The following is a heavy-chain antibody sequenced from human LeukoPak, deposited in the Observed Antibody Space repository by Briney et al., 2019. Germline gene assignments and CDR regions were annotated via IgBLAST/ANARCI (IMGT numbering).Heavy chain of an antibody. Sequence: LGASVKVSCKASGYTFTSYGISWVRQAPGQGREGMGWISAYNGNTNYAQKLQGRVTMTTDTSTSTACMELRSLRSDDTAVYYCARDAYYYDSSGLFDYWGQGTLVTVSS. D-gene: IGHD3-22*01. CDR2: ISAYNGNT. V-gene: IGHV1-18*01. CDR3: ARDAYYYDSSGLFDY. CDR1: GYTFTSYG. J-gene: IGHJ4*02.